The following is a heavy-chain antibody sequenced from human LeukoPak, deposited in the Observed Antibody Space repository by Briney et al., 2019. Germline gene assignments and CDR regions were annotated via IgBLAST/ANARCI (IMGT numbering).Heavy chain of an antibody. CDR2: INPNSGGT. Sequence: ASVKVSCKAPGYTFTGYYMHWVRQAPGQGLEWMGWINPNSGGTNYAQKFQGRVTMTRDTSISTAYMELSRLRSDDTAVYYCARDFSSSGYSSYWGQGTLVTVSS. J-gene: IGHJ4*02. CDR3: ARDFSSSGYSSY. V-gene: IGHV1-2*02. D-gene: IGHD3-22*01. CDR1: GYTFTGYY.